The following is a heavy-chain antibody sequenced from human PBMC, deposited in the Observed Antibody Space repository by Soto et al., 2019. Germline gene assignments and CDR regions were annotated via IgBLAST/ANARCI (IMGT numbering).Heavy chain of an antibody. J-gene: IGHJ4*02. CDR1: GYTFTSYD. CDR3: ARGIYRGIAVAGTSGY. CDR2: MNPNSGNT. Sequence: ASVKVSCKASGYTFTSYDINWVRQATGQGLEWMGWMNPNSGNTGYAQKFQGRVTMTRNTSISTAYMELSSLRSEDTAVYYCARGIYRGIAVAGTSGYWGQGTMVTVSS. D-gene: IGHD6-19*01. V-gene: IGHV1-8*01.